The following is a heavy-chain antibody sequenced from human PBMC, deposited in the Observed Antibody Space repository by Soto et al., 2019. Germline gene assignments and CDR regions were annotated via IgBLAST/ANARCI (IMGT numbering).Heavy chain of an antibody. Sequence: QVQLQESGPGLVKPSQTLSLTCTVSGGSISSGGNYWSWIRQHPGKRLEWIGYIYYSGSTLYNPSLKSRVTISVVPSKNQFSLKQSSVTAADTAVYYCARGRSSTSPYPIGYWGQGTLVTVSS. V-gene: IGHV4-31*03. CDR3: ARGRSSTSPYPIGY. D-gene: IGHD2-2*01. CDR2: IYYSGST. CDR1: GGSISSGGNY. J-gene: IGHJ4*02.